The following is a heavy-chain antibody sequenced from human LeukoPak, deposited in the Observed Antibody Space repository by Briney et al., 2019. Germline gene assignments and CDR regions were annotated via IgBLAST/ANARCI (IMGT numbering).Heavy chain of an antibody. V-gene: IGHV1-69*04. J-gene: IGHJ4*02. D-gene: IGHD3-22*01. CDR3: ARDGAQGHYYDSSGYSDY. CDR2: IIPILGIA. Sequence: SVKVSCKASGGTFSSYAISWVRQAPGQGLEWMGRIIPILGIANYAQKFQGRVTMTTDTSTSTAYMELRSLRSDDTAVYYCARDGAQGHYYDSSGYSDYWGQGTLVTVSS. CDR1: GGTFSSYA.